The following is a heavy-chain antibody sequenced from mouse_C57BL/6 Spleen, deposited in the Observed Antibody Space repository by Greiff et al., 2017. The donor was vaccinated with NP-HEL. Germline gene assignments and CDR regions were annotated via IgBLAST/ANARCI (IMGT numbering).Heavy chain of an antibody. CDR1: GYTFTSYW. Sequence: QVQLKQPGAELVKPGASVKMSCKASGYTFTSYWITWVKQRPGQGLEWIGDIYPGSGSTNYNEKFKSKATLTVDTSSSTAYMQLSSLTSEDAAVYYCARSGREAMDYWGQGTSVTVSS. D-gene: IGHD3-2*02. CDR3: ARSGREAMDY. CDR2: IYPGSGST. J-gene: IGHJ4*01. V-gene: IGHV1-55*01.